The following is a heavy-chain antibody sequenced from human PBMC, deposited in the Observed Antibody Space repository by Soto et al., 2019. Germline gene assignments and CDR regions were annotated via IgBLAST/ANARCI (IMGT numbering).Heavy chain of an antibody. J-gene: IGHJ4*02. V-gene: IGHV3-23*01. D-gene: IGHD2-2*01. CDR3: AKGRYCSSTSCLYYFDY. Sequence: GGSLRLSCAASGFTFSSYAMSWVRQAPGKGLEWVSAISGSGGRTYYADSVKGRFTISRDNSKNTLYLQMNSLRAEDTAVYYCAKGRYCSSTSCLYYFDYWGQGTLVTVSS. CDR2: ISGSGGRT. CDR1: GFTFSSYA.